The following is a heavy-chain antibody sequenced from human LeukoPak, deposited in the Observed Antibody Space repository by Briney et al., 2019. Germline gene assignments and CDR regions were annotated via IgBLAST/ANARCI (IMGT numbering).Heavy chain of an antibody. Sequence: SETLSLTCTVSGGSISSYYWSWIRQPAGKGLEWIGRIYTSGSTNYNPSLKSRVTMSVDTSKNQFSLKLSSVTAADTAVYYCARDRGFYYYDSSGYYRAEFDYWGQGTLVTVSS. CDR2: IYTSGST. D-gene: IGHD3-22*01. CDR3: ARDRGFYYYDSSGYYRAEFDY. V-gene: IGHV4-4*07. J-gene: IGHJ4*02. CDR1: GGSISSYY.